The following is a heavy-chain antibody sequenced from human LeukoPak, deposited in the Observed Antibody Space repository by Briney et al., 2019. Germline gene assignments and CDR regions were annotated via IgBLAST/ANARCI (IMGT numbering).Heavy chain of an antibody. CDR2: ISSSSSYI. CDR1: GFTFSSYS. V-gene: IGHV3-21*01. D-gene: IGHD3-3*01. J-gene: IGHJ3*02. CDR3: ARGGSTIFGFTAFDI. Sequence: GGALRLSCAASGFTFSSYSMNWVRQAPGKGLEWVSSISSSSSYIYYADSVKGRFTISRDNAKNSLYLQMNSLRAEDTAVYYCARGGSTIFGFTAFDIWGQGTMVTVSS.